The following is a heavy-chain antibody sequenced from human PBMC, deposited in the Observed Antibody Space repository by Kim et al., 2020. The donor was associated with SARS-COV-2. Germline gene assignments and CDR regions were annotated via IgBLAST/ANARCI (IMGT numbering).Heavy chain of an antibody. CDR1: GGSISSSSYY. J-gene: IGHJ2*01. CDR2: IYYSGST. Sequence: SETLSLTCTVSGGSISSSSYYWGWIRQPPGKGLEWIGSIYYSGSTYYNPSLKSPVTISVDTSQNQFSLKLSSVTAAATAVYYCAGGGALLPRWYFDLWGRGTPVSVSP. V-gene: IGHV4-39*07. CDR3: AGGGALLPRWYFDL. D-gene: IGHD3-10*01.